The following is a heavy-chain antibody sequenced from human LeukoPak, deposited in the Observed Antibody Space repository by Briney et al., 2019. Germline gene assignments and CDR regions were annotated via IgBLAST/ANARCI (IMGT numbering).Heavy chain of an antibody. V-gene: IGHV1-18*01. J-gene: IGHJ4*02. D-gene: IGHD3-16*02. CDR1: GYTFTSYG. CDR2: ISAYNGNT. CDR3: ARTDYDYVWGSYRPLYYFDY. Sequence: GASVKVSCKASGYTFTSYGISWVRQAPGQGLEWMGWISAYNGNTNYAQKLQGRVTMTTDTSTSTAYMELRSLRSDDTAVYYCARTDYDYVWGSYRPLYYFDYWGQGTLVTVSS.